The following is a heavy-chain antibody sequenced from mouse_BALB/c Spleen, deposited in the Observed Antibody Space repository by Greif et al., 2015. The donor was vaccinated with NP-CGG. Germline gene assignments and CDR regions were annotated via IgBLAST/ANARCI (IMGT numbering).Heavy chain of an antibody. CDR2: IRSKSNNYAT. Sequence: VESGGGFVQPKGSLKLSCAASGFPFNTYAMHWVRQAPGKGLEWVARIRSKSNNYATYYADSVKDRFTISRDDSQSRLYRQMNNLKTEDTDMYDCVRHYYGSSHYAMDYWGQGTSVTGSS. D-gene: IGHD1-1*01. J-gene: IGHJ4*01. CDR3: VRHYYGSSHYAMDY. V-gene: IGHV10-1*02. CDR1: GFPFNTYA.